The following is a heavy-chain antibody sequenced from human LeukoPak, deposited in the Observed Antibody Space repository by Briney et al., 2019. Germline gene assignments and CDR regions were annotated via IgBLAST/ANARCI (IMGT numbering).Heavy chain of an antibody. CDR2: IYYSGST. CDR3: ARQGDGYNLNWFDP. D-gene: IGHD5-24*01. J-gene: IGHJ5*02. Sequence: PSETLSLTCTVSGGSISSYYWSWIRQPPGKGLEWIGYIYYSGSTNYNPSLKSRVTISVDTSKNQFSLKLSSVTAADTAVYYCARQGDGYNLNWFDPWGQGTLVTVSS. CDR1: GGSISSYY. V-gene: IGHV4-59*08.